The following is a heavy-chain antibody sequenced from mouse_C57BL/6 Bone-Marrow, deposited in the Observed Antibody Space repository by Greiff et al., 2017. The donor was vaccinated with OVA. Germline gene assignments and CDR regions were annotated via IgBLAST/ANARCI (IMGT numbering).Heavy chain of an antibody. J-gene: IGHJ4*01. Sequence: EVKLMESGAELVRPGASVKLSCTASGFNIKDDYMHWVKQRPEQGLEWIGWIDPENGDTEYASKFQGKATITADTSSNTAYLQLSSLTSEDTAVYYCRGYGYAMDYWGQGTSVTVSS. CDR3: RGYGYAMDY. CDR1: GFNIKDDY. CDR2: IDPENGDT. D-gene: IGHD2-10*02. V-gene: IGHV14-4*01.